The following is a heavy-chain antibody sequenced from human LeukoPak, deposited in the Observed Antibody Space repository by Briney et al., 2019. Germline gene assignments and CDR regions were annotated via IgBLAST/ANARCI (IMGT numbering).Heavy chain of an antibody. CDR2: IYYSGNT. Sequence: SETLSLTCTVSGGSISSYYWSWIRQPPGKGLEWIGFIYYSGNTNYNPSLKSRVTVSVDTSKNQFSLKLSSVTAADTAVYYCARDLYNWNSWGQGTLVTVSS. D-gene: IGHD1-20*01. CDR1: GGSISSYY. J-gene: IGHJ4*02. CDR3: ARDLYNWNS. V-gene: IGHV4-59*01.